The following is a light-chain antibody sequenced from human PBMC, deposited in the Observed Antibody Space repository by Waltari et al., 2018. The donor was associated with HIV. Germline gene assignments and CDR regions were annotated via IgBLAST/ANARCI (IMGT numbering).Light chain of an antibody. CDR2: GAS. CDR3: QQSYSAPWT. J-gene: IGKJ1*01. V-gene: IGKV3-20*01. Sequence: EIVLTQSPGTLSLSPGERATLSCRASQSVSSSYLAWYQQKPGQAPRLLIYGASSRATGIPDRFSGSGSVTDFTLTLSSLQPEDCATYYCQQSYSAPWTFGQGTKVEVK. CDR1: QSVSSSY.